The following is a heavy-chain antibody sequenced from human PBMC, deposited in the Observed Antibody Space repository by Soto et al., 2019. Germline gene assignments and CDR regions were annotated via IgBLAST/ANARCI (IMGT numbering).Heavy chain of an antibody. CDR1: GFAFDTYA. J-gene: IGHJ4*02. V-gene: IGHV3-21*02. Sequence: EVQLVESGGGLVKPGGSLRLSCVAFGFAFDTYAMHWVRQSPGKGLEWVAFISSGSDYLYYADSVKGRFTISRDNAKTSLYLQMNSLTEDDTALYYCASEFCSGGSCYARIFAYWGQGSLVTVSS. D-gene: IGHD2-15*01. CDR2: ISSGSDYL. CDR3: ASEFCSGGSCYARIFAY.